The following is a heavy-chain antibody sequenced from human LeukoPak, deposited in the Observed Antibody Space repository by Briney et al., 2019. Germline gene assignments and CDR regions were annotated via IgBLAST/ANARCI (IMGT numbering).Heavy chain of an antibody. V-gene: IGHV4-59*11. J-gene: IGHJ4*02. CDR3: ARDIRGYCGSTSCFAGVFDY. CDR1: GGSISSHY. D-gene: IGHD2-2*01. Sequence: PSETLSLTCTVSGGSISSHYWSWIRQPPGKGLEWIAYIYNTGGTDYNPSLKSRVTILVDTSKNQFSLRLSSVTAADTAVYYCARDIRGYCGSTSCFAGVFDYWGQGTLVTVSS. CDR2: IYNTGGT.